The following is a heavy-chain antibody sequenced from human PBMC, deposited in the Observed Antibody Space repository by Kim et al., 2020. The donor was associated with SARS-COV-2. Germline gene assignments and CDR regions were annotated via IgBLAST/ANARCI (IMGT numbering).Heavy chain of an antibody. CDR2: IYYSGST. J-gene: IGHJ6*02. Sequence: SETLSLTCTVSGGSISSSSYYWGWIRQPPGKGLEWIGSIYYSGSTYYNPSLKSRVTISVDTSKNQFSLKLSSVTAADTAVYYCARDALTTVTRGSYYYYGMDVWGQGTTVTVSS. CDR1: GGSISSSSYY. D-gene: IGHD4-17*01. CDR3: ARDALTTVTRGSYYYYGMDV. V-gene: IGHV4-39*07.